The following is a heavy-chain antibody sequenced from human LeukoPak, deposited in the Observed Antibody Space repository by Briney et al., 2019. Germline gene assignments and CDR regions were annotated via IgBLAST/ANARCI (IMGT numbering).Heavy chain of an antibody. V-gene: IGHV3-21*01. CDR1: GFTFSSYS. CDR2: ISSSSSYI. J-gene: IGHJ4*02. Sequence: PGGSLRLSCAASGFTFSSYSMNWVRQAPGNGLEWVSSISSSSSYIYYADSVKGRFTISRDNAKNSLYLQMNSLRAEDTAVYYCARDSLEWSSSPDYWGQGTLVTVSS. CDR3: ARDSLEWSSSPDY. D-gene: IGHD3-3*01.